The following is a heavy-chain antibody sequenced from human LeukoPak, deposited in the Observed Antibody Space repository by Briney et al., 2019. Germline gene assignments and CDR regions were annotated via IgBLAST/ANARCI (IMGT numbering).Heavy chain of an antibody. J-gene: IGHJ3*02. CDR1: GFTFSSYA. CDR2: ISGSGGST. V-gene: IGHV3-23*01. D-gene: IGHD2-15*01. CDR3: ARDRGYCSGGSCRGAFDI. Sequence: GGSLRLSCAASGFTFSSYAMSWVRQAPGKGLEWVSAISGSGGSTYYADSVKGRFTISRDNSKNTLYLQMNSLRAEDTAVYYCARDRGYCSGGSCRGAFDIWGQGTMVTVSS.